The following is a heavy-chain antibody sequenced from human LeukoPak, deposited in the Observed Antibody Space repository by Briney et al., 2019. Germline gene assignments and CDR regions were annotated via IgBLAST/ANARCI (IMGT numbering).Heavy chain of an antibody. J-gene: IGHJ4*02. Sequence: GASVKVSCKASGYTFTGYYIHWVRQAPGQGLEWMGIINPSGGTTSYAQNFQGRVTMTRDTSTSTVYMELSSLRSEDTAVYYCAREIGPRQLHLWGSAFDYWGQGTLVTVSS. CDR1: GYTFTGYY. D-gene: IGHD5-18*01. V-gene: IGHV1-46*01. CDR3: AREIGPRQLHLWGSAFDY. CDR2: INPSGGTT.